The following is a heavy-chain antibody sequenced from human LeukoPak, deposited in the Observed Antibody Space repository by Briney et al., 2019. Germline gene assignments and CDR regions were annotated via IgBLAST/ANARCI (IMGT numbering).Heavy chain of an antibody. V-gene: IGHV4-34*01. D-gene: IGHD6-19*01. CDR2: INYSGST. CDR3: ARAREQWLVRSDFQH. CDR1: GGSLGGYY. Sequence: PSETLSLTCGVYGGSLGGYYWSWIRQPPGKGLEWIGEINYSGSTNYNPSLKGRVTISVDTSKNQFSLNLTSMTAADMAVYYCARAREQWLVRSDFQHWGQGTLVSVSS. J-gene: IGHJ1*01.